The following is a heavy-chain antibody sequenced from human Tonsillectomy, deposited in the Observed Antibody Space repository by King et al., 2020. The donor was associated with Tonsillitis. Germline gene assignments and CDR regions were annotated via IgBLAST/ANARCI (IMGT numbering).Heavy chain of an antibody. J-gene: IGHJ3*02. CDR2: IYPGDSDT. Sequence: QLVQSGAEVKKPGESLKISCKGSGYIFSSQWIGWVRQMPGKGLEWMGIIYPGDSDTKYSPSFQGQVSISADKSISTAYLHWSSLRASDTAMYYCASTTIMVATGVAFDSGTQGRMVTVS. V-gene: IGHV5-51*01. D-gene: IGHD1-26*01. CDR3: ASTTIMVATGVAFDS. CDR1: GYIFSSQW.